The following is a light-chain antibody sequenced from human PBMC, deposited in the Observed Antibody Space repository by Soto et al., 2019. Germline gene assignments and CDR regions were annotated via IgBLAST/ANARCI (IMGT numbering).Light chain of an antibody. CDR3: QHYNSYSEA. Sequence: DIQMTQSPSTLSASMGDRVTITCRASQSIGYWLAWYQQKPGKAPNLLIYAASTLETGVPSRFSGSGSGTEFTLTISSLQPDDFATYYCQHYNSYSEAFGQGTKVDI. CDR2: AAS. J-gene: IGKJ1*01. CDR1: QSIGYW. V-gene: IGKV1-5*01.